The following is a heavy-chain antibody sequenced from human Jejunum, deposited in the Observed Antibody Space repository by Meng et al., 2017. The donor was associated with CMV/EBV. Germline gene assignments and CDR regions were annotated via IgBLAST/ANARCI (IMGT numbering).Heavy chain of an antibody. CDR2: IYSNGAT. V-gene: IGHV4-4*07. CDR3: ARDMHREVVIQDY. Sequence: QVQLKEPGPVLVKPSETLSLTCTVSGGSISDYYWSWIRQPAGKGLEWIGRIYSNGATNYNPSLKSRVTMSVDTSKNQFSLKLSSVTAADTAVYFCARDMHREVVIQDYWGQGTLVTVSS. J-gene: IGHJ4*02. CDR1: GGSISDYY. D-gene: IGHD3-10*01.